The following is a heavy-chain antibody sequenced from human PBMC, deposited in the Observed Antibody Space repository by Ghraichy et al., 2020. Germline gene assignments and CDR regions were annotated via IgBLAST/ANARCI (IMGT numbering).Heavy chain of an antibody. Sequence: GGSLRLSCAASGFTFSIYSMNWVRQAPGKGLEWVSYISSGSSTIYYADSVKGRFIISRDNANNSLYLQMNSLRAEDTAVYYCASARGDFWSGYPLDYWGQGTLVTVSS. CDR3: ASARGDFWSGYPLDY. CDR2: ISSGSSTI. CDR1: GFTFSIYS. J-gene: IGHJ4*02. V-gene: IGHV3-48*01. D-gene: IGHD3-3*01.